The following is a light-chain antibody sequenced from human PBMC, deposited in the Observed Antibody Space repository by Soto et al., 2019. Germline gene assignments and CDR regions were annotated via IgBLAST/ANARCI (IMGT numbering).Light chain of an antibody. V-gene: IGKV1-5*03. CDR2: KAS. Sequence: DIQMTQSPSTLSASVGDRVTITCRASQSISSWLAWYQQKPGKAPKLLIYKASSLERGIPSRFSGSGSGTEFTLTISSLQPDDFATYYCQKYNSYWTFGQGTNVEIK. CDR1: QSISSW. CDR3: QKYNSYWT. J-gene: IGKJ1*01.